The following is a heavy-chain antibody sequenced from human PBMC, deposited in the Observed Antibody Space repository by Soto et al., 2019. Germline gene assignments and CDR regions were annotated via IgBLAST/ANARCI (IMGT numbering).Heavy chain of an antibody. V-gene: IGHV1-46*01. J-gene: IGHJ6*02. CDR1: GYTFTSYY. D-gene: IGHD3-3*01. CDR3: ARDQGVLRFLEWSTKHHYYYGMDV. CDR2: INPSGGST. Sequence: ASVKVSCKASGYTFTSYYMHWVRQAPGQGLEWMGIINPSGGSTSYAQKFQGRVTMTRDTSTSTVYMELSSLRSEDTAVYYCARDQGVLRFLEWSTKHHYYYGMDVWG.